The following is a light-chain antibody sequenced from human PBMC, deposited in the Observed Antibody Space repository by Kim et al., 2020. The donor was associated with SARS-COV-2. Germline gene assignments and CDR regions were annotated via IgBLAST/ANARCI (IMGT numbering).Light chain of an antibody. CDR2: WAS. Sequence: RATINGKSSQSVLYSSNNQNYLAWYQQKPGLPPKLLIYWASTREHGVPDRFSGSGSGTDFTLTISSLQAEDVAVYYCQQYYTTPYTFGQGTKLEI. V-gene: IGKV4-1*01. CDR3: QQYYTTPYT. J-gene: IGKJ2*01. CDR1: QSVLYSSNNQNY.